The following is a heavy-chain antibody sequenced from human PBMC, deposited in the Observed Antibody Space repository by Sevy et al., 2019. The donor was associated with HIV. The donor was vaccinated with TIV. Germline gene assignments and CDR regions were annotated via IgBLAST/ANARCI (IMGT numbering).Heavy chain of an antibody. D-gene: IGHD1-1*01. Sequence: SGATLVKPTQTLTLTCTFSGFSLSINGVGVGWIRQPPGKALEWIALIYWDDDARYSPSLKSRLTITKDTSKNKVVLTMTNMDPVDTATYYCAHTRTSFDYYDYWGQGTLVTVSS. CDR1: GFSLSINGVG. CDR2: IYWDDDA. CDR3: AHTRTSFDYYDY. J-gene: IGHJ4*02. V-gene: IGHV2-5*02.